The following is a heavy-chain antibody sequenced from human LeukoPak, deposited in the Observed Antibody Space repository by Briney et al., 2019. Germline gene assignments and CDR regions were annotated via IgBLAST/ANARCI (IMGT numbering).Heavy chain of an antibody. Sequence: PGGSLRFSCAASGFTCSSSGMHWVRQAPGKGLEWVAGIWYGGSNKYYADSVKGRFTISRDSSKNTLYRQMNSLSAEDTAVYYCERRKYDAFDTWGQGTMVTVSS. J-gene: IGHJ3*02. CDR1: GFTCSSSG. D-gene: IGHD6-25*01. V-gene: IGHV3-33*01. CDR2: IWYGGSNK. CDR3: ERRKYDAFDT.